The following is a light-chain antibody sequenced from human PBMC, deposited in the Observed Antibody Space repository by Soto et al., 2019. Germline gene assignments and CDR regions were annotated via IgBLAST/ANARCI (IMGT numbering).Light chain of an antibody. Sequence: QSALTQPASVSGSPGQSITISCTGTSSDVGDYNYVSWYQQHPGKAPKLIIYGVGNRPSGISNRFSGSKSGNTASLTISGLQAEDEADYYCSSYTSTNTLVFGGGTQLTVL. CDR2: GVG. CDR1: SSDVGDYNY. V-gene: IGLV2-14*01. CDR3: SSYTSTNTLV. J-gene: IGLJ2*01.